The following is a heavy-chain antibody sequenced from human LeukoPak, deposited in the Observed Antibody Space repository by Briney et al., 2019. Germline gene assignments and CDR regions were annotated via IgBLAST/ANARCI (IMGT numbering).Heavy chain of an antibody. CDR1: GYTFTSYD. D-gene: IGHD5-12*01. J-gene: IGHJ4*02. Sequence: ASVKVSCKASGYTFTSYDINWVRQATGQGLEWMGWMNPNSGNTGYAQKFQGRVTMTRNTSISTAYMELSSLRSEDTAVHYCARGSGYSGYGGFDYWGQGTLVTVSS. CDR3: ARGSGYSGYGGFDY. V-gene: IGHV1-8*01. CDR2: MNPNSGNT.